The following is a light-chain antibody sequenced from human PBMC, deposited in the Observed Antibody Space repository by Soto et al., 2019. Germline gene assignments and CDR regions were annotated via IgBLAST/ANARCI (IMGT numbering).Light chain of an antibody. J-gene: IGKJ1*01. Sequence: EIVMTQSPATLPLSPGERATLSCRASQSVGKYLVWYQQKPGQAPRLLIYDASNRATGIPDRFSGSGSGTDFTLTITRLEPEDFAVYYCQQYGSSQWTFGQGTKV. CDR2: DAS. CDR3: QQYGSSQWT. V-gene: IGKV3-20*01. CDR1: QSVGKY.